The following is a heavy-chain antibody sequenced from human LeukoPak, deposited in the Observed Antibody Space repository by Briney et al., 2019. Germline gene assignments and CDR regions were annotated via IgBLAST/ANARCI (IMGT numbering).Heavy chain of an antibody. CDR1: GFTFNTYG. D-gene: IGHD3-22*01. Sequence: ASVKVSCKTFGFTFNTYGISWVRQAPGQGLEWMGWINDYNGKTDYVQKFRDRVTMTTDTSTNTAYMELRSLRSDDTAVYYCARDLRAHFSTGYYCFDYWGQGTLVTVSS. CDR2: INDYNGKT. CDR3: ARDLRAHFSTGYYCFDY. V-gene: IGHV1-18*04. J-gene: IGHJ4*02.